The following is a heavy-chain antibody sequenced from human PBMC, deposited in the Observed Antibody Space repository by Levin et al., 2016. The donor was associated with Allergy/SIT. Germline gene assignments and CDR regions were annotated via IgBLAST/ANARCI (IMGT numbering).Heavy chain of an antibody. J-gene: IGHJ5*02. D-gene: IGHD2-15*01. CDR1: GGTFSSYT. Sequence: SVKVSCKASGGTFSSYTISWVRQAPGQGLEWMGRIIPILGIANYAQKFQGRVTITADKSTSTAYMELSSLRSEDTAVYYCARVSCSGGSCYRSGGFDPWGQGTLVTVSS. CDR2: IIPILGIA. CDR3: ARVSCSGGSCYRSGGFDP. V-gene: IGHV1-69*02.